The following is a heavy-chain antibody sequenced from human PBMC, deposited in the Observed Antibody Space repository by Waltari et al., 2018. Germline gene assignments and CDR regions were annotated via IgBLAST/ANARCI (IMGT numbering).Heavy chain of an antibody. CDR1: GYTFTGYY. Sequence: QVQLVQSGAEVKKPGASVKVSCKASGYTFTGYYMHWVRQAPGQGLEWMGRINPNSGGTNYAQKFQGRVTMTRDTSISTAYMELSRLRSDDTAVYYCARDPGGNTFGGVIVFLGDYWGQGTLVTVSS. J-gene: IGHJ4*02. CDR3: ARDPGGNTFGGVIVFLGDY. D-gene: IGHD3-16*02. V-gene: IGHV1-2*06. CDR2: INPNSGGT.